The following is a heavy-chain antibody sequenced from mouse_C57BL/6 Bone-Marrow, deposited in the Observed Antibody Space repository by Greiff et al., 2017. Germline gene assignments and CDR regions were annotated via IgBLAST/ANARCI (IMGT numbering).Heavy chain of an antibody. CDR2: MDPENGDT. Sequence: VQLQQSGAELVRPGASVTLSCTASGFNIKVDYMHRVKRRPEQGLEWIGWMDPENGDTEYASKFQGKATITADTYSNTAYLQLSSLTSVDTAVYYCTTDYGSSPDYWGQGTTLTVSA. CDR3: TTDYGSSPDY. CDR1: GFNIKVDY. V-gene: IGHV14-4*01. J-gene: IGHJ2*01. D-gene: IGHD1-1*01.